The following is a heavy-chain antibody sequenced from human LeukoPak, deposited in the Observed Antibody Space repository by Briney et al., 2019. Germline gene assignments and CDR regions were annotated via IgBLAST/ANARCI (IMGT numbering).Heavy chain of an antibody. D-gene: IGHD1-26*01. CDR2: ISAYNGNT. CDR3: ARDSWELLNHNWFDP. Sequence: GASVKVSCKASGYTFTSYGISWVRQAPGQGLEWMGWISAYNGNTNYAQKLQGRVTMTTDTSTSTAYMELRSLRSDDPAVYYCARDSWELLNHNWFDPWGQGTLVTVSS. J-gene: IGHJ5*02. CDR1: GYTFTSYG. V-gene: IGHV1-18*01.